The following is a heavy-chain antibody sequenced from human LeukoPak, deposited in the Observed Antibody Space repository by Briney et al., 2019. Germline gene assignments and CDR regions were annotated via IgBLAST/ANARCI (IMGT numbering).Heavy chain of an antibody. CDR2: IIPIFGTA. V-gene: IGHV1-69*13. Sequence: SVTVSCKASGGTFSSYAISWVRQAPGQGLEWMGGIIPIFGTANYAQKFQGRVTITADESTSTAYMELCSLRSEDTAVYYCAMDTIFGARATYYGMDVWGQGTTVTVSS. J-gene: IGHJ6*02. CDR3: AMDTIFGARATYYGMDV. D-gene: IGHD3-3*01. CDR1: GGTFSSYA.